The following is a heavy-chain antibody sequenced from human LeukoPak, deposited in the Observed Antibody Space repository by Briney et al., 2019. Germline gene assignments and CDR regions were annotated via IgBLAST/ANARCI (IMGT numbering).Heavy chain of an antibody. J-gene: IGHJ6*02. CDR1: GFTFTDYG. V-gene: IGHV3-74*01. D-gene: IGHD1-26*01. CDR3: ARVRSGSSAGNCGMDV. CDR2: INSDGSST. Sequence: GGSLRLSCVASGFTFTDYGMHWVRQAPGKGLVWVSRINSDGSSTSYADSVKGRFTISRDNAKNTLYLQMNSLRAEDTAVYYCARVRSGSSAGNCGMDVWGQGTTVTVSS.